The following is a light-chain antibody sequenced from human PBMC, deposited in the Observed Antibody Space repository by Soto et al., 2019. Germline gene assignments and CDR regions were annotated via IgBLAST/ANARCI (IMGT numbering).Light chain of an antibody. CDR1: QSVTSN. CDR2: GVS. J-gene: IGKJ4*01. Sequence: DIVVTQSPATLSLSPGERVTLSCRASQSVTSNLAWYQQKPGQAPRLLMYGVSTRATGIPARFGGSGSATEFTLTISSLQSEDFAVYYCQQYSQWPLTFGGGTKVDIK. V-gene: IGKV3-15*01. CDR3: QQYSQWPLT.